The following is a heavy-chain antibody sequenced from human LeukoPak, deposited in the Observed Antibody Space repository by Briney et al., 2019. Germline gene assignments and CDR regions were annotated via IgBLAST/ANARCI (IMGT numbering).Heavy chain of an antibody. J-gene: IGHJ6*02. V-gene: IGHV1-46*01. CDR1: GYTFTGYY. CDR2: INPSGGST. D-gene: IGHD2-2*01. CDR3: AREPVVVPVAFKVDGMDV. Sequence: ASVKVSCKASGYTFTGYYMHWVRQAPGQGLEWMGIINPSGGSTSYAQKFQGRVTMTRDTSTSTVYMELSSLRSEDTAVYYCAREPVVVPVAFKVDGMDVWGQGTTVTVSS.